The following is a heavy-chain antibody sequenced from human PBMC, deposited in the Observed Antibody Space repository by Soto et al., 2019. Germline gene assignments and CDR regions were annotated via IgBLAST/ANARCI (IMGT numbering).Heavy chain of an antibody. Sequence: QVQLQESGPGLVKPSGTLSLTCAVSGGSISSSNWWSWVRQPPGKGLEWIGEMYHSGSTNHNPSLKGRVTISVDKSTNQFSLKLSSVTAADTAVYYCARAHCSGGSCYSVQHWFDPWGQGTLVTVSS. D-gene: IGHD2-15*01. CDR3: ARAHCSGGSCYSVQHWFDP. CDR1: GGSISSSNW. J-gene: IGHJ5*02. V-gene: IGHV4-4*02. CDR2: MYHSGST.